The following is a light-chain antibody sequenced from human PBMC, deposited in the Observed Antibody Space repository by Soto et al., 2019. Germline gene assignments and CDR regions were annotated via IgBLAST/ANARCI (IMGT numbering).Light chain of an antibody. CDR1: SSDVGAYSY. Sequence: QSALTQPASVSGSPGQSITISCTGTSSDVGAYSYVSWHQQHPGKAPKLIIYDVSDRPSGISNRFSGSKSDNTASLTISGLQAEDEAEYYCSSYTSSRTYVFGTGTKVTVL. CDR3: SSYTSSRTYV. CDR2: DVS. V-gene: IGLV2-14*01. J-gene: IGLJ1*01.